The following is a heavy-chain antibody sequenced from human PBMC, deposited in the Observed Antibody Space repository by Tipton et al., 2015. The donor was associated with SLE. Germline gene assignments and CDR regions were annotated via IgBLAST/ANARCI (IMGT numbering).Heavy chain of an antibody. D-gene: IGHD3-10*01. V-gene: IGHV4-59*11. CDR3: ARDRRDLWRFGAHFDP. CDR2: IYYSGST. J-gene: IGHJ5*02. Sequence: TLSLTCTVSGGSISSHYWSWIRQPPGKGLEWIGDIYYSGSTNYNPSLKSRVTISVDTSKNQFSLKLSSVTAADTAVYYCARDRRDLWRFGAHFDPWGQGTLVTVSS. CDR1: GGSISSHY.